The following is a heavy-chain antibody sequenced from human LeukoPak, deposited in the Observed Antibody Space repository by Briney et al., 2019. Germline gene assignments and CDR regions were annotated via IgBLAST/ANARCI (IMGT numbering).Heavy chain of an antibody. V-gene: IGHV1-69*04. CDR1: GGTFSSYA. D-gene: IGHD3-22*01. CDR3: ASKTSYYYDSSGYYPY. Sequence: SVKVSCKASGGTFSSYAISWVRQAPGQGLEWMGRIIPTLGIANYAQKFQGRVTITADKSTSTAYMELSSLRSEDTAVYYCASKTSYYYDSSGYYPYWGQGTLVTVSS. CDR2: IIPTLGIA. J-gene: IGHJ4*02.